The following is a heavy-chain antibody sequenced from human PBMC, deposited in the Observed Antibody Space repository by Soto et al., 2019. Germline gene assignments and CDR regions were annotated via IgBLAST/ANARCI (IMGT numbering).Heavy chain of an antibody. CDR2: ISGSGGNT. V-gene: IGHV3-23*01. D-gene: IGHD2-21*02. J-gene: IGHJ4*02. Sequence: LQSGGGLVQPGGSLRLSCAGSGFTYGAYAMSWVRQAPGKGLEWVSSISGSGGNTFYADSVKGRFTISRDNSKNTLYLQMNSLRAGDTAVYYCAKDPPGRHIIVVTALDCWGQGTLVTVSA. CDR1: GFTYGAYA. CDR3: AKDPPGRHIIVVTALDC.